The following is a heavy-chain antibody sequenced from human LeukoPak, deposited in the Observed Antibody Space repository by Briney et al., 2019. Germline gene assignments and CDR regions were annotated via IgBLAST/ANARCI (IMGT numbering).Heavy chain of an antibody. CDR2: IIPILGIA. CDR1: GGTFSSYA. Sequence: SVKVSCKASGGTFSSYAISWVRQAPGQGLEWMGGIIPILGIANYAQKFQGRVTITADKSTSTAYMELSSLRSEDTAVYYCARDDILTLDYYYYYGMDVWGQGTTVTVSS. J-gene: IGHJ6*02. V-gene: IGHV1-69*10. D-gene: IGHD3-9*01. CDR3: ARDDILTLDYYYYYGMDV.